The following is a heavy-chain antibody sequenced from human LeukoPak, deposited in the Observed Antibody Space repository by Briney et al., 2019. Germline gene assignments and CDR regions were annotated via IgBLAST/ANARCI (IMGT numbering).Heavy chain of an antibody. D-gene: IGHD2-21*02. Sequence: GGSLRLSCAAAEFTFSDYWMNWVRQAPGKGLEWVSAISGSGGSTYYADSVKGRFTISRDNSKNTLYLQMNSLRAEDTAVYYCAKDPAYCGGDCYSEYYFDYWGQGTLVTVSS. CDR2: ISGSGGST. CDR3: AKDPAYCGGDCYSEYYFDY. V-gene: IGHV3-23*01. CDR1: EFTFSDYW. J-gene: IGHJ4*02.